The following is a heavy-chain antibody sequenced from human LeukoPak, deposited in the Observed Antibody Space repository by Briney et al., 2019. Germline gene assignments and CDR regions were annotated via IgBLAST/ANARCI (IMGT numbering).Heavy chain of an antibody. Sequence: SETLSLTCTVSAYSISSGYFWGWMRQPPGKGLEWIGSIYHTGRSYYNPSLKSRVTMSVDTSKNQFSLELNSVTPADTAVYYCARGGNYWPQWWFDPWGRGTLVSVSS. D-gene: IGHD1-26*01. CDR3: ARGGNYWPQWWFDP. CDR1: AYSISSGYF. CDR2: IYHTGRS. J-gene: IGHJ5*02. V-gene: IGHV4-38-2*02.